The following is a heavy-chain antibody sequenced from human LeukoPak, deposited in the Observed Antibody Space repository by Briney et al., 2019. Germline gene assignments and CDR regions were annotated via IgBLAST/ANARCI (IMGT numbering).Heavy chain of an antibody. D-gene: IGHD2-15*01. CDR1: GYTFTDYY. Sequence: ASVKVSCTASGYTFTDYYIHWVRQAPGQGLEWMSWINPNSGDKRHAQKFQGRVSMTRDTSMSTAYMELSSLKSDDTAIYYCAREFCSGGGKCSKTCDYWGQGTLVTVSS. J-gene: IGHJ4*02. CDR3: AREFCSGGGKCSKTCDY. V-gene: IGHV1-2*02. CDR2: INPNSGDK.